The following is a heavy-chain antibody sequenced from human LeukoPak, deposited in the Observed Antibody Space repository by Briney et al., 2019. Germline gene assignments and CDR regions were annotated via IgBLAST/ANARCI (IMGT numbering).Heavy chain of an antibody. J-gene: IGHJ4*02. Sequence: VGSLRLSCAASGFTVSSNYMSWVRRAPGKGLEWVSVIYSGGSTYYADSVKGRFTIFRDNSKNTLYLQMNSLRAEDTAVYYCARDDYGGKGEFDYWGQGTLVTVSS. V-gene: IGHV3-53*01. D-gene: IGHD4-23*01. CDR3: ARDDYGGKGEFDY. CDR2: IYSGGST. CDR1: GFTVSSNY.